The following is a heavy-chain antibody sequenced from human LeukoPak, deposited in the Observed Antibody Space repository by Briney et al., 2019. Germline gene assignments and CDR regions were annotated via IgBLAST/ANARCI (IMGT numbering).Heavy chain of an antibody. D-gene: IGHD3-10*01. CDR2: IRSKAYGGTT. Sequence: PGGSLRLSCTASGFTFGDYAMSWVRQAPGKGLEWVGFIRSKAYGGTTEYAASVKGRFTISRDDSKSIAYLQMNSLRAEDTAVYYCARGSVLTFHYWGQGTLVTVSS. CDR1: GFTFGDYA. CDR3: ARGSVLTFHY. V-gene: IGHV3-49*04. J-gene: IGHJ4*02.